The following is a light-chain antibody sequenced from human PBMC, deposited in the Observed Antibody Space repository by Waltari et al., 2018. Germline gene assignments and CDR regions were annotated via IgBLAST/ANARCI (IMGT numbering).Light chain of an antibody. CDR2: DAS. Sequence: EIVLTQSPATLSLSPGERAALSCRASRSVSNFLAWYQQKPGKPPRLLIYDASNRATGIPARFSGSGSGTDFTLTISSLEPEDFAIYYCQQRYNWPPLTFGGGTRVEI. V-gene: IGKV3-11*01. CDR1: RSVSNF. CDR3: QQRYNWPPLT. J-gene: IGKJ4*01.